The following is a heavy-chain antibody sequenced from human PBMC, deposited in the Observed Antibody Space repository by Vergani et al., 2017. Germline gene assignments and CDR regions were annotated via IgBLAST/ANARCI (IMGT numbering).Heavy chain of an antibody. CDR1: GGSISSSSYY. V-gene: IGHV4-61*05. CDR3: ARELTEAFDI. CDR2: IYYSGST. D-gene: IGHD1-14*01. J-gene: IGHJ3*02. Sequence: QLQLQESGPGLVKPSETLSLTCTVSGGSISSSSYYWGWIRQPPGKGLEWIGYIYYSGSTNYNPSLKSRVTMSVDTSKNQFSLKLTSVTAADTAVYYCARELTEAFDIGGQGTMVTVSS.